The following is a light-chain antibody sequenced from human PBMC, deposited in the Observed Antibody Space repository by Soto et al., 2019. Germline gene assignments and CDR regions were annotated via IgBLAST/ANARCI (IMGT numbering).Light chain of an antibody. Sequence: DIQMTQSPSSLSASVGDRVTITCRASQGIGNDLGWYQQKPGTAPKRLIYAASSLQGGVPSRFSGSGSGTEFTLTITSLQPEDFATYYCLQHNSFPWAFGQGTNVEIK. CDR1: QGIGND. CDR3: LQHNSFPWA. V-gene: IGKV1-17*01. J-gene: IGKJ1*01. CDR2: AAS.